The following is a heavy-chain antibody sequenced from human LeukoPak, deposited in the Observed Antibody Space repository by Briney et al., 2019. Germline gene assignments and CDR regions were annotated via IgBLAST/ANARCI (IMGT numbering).Heavy chain of an antibody. V-gene: IGHV3-23*01. CDR2: ISGGAGST. CDR1: GFTVSNYA. D-gene: IGHD3-10*01. J-gene: IGHJ4*02. CDR3: ARDLSPVVRASPMGY. Sequence: GGSLRLSCAASGFTVSNYAMNWVRQAPGKGLEWVSGISGGAGSTYYADSAKGRFTISRDNSKNTVSLQMNSLRADDTAVYYCARDLSPVVRASPMGYWGQGTLVTVSS.